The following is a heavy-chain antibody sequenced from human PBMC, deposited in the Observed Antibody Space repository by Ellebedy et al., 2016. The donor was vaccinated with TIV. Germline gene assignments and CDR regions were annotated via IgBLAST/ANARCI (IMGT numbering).Heavy chain of an antibody. D-gene: IGHD4-17*01. V-gene: IGHV1-18*04. CDR1: GYTFTANY. Sequence: ASVKVSCKASGYTFTANYIHWVRQAPGQGLEWLGWISPYNGYAGYAQRFRDRVTVTADTSTSTAYMELSSLRSDDTAVYYCAREVYGDSLNWFDPWGQGTLVTVSS. J-gene: IGHJ5*02. CDR2: ISPYNGYA. CDR3: AREVYGDSLNWFDP.